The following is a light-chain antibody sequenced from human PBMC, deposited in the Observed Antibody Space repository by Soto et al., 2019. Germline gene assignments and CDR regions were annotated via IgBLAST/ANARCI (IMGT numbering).Light chain of an antibody. J-gene: IGKJ2*01. CDR3: QQRSNWPRGP. V-gene: IGKV3-11*01. CDR1: QSVGSY. CDR2: DAS. Sequence: EIVLTQSPATLSLSPGERATLACRASQSVGSYLAWYQHKPGQAPRLLIHDASNRATGIPARFSGSGSGTDFTLTISSLEPEDSAVYYCQQRSNWPRGPFGQGTKLEIK.